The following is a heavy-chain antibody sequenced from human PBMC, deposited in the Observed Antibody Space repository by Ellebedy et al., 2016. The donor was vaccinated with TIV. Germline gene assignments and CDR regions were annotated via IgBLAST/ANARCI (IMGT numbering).Heavy chain of an antibody. Sequence: GGSLRLSXAASGFTFSDYYMSWIRQAPGKGLEWVSYISSSGSTIYYADSVKGRFTISRDNAKNSLYLQMNSLRAEDTAVYYCARDCSGGSCYFHGHYWGQGTLVTVSS. D-gene: IGHD2-15*01. CDR3: ARDCSGGSCYFHGHY. V-gene: IGHV3-11*04. J-gene: IGHJ4*02. CDR2: ISSSGSTI. CDR1: GFTFSDYY.